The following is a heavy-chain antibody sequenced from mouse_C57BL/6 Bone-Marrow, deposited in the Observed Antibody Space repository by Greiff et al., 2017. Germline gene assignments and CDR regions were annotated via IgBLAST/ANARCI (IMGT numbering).Heavy chain of an antibody. D-gene: IGHD2-3*01. V-gene: IGHV3-1*01. J-gene: IGHJ3*01. Sequence: EVHLVESGPGMVKPSQSLSLTCTVTGYSITSGYDWHWIRHFPGNKLEWMGYISYSGSTNYNPSLKSRISITHDTSKNHFFLKLNSVTTEDTATYYCAREDGYYPAWFAYWGQGTLVTVSA. CDR3: AREDGYYPAWFAY. CDR2: ISYSGST. CDR1: GYSITSGYD.